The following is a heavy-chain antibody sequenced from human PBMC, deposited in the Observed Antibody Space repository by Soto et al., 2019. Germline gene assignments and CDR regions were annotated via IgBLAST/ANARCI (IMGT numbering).Heavy chain of an antibody. CDR2: IYYSGST. CDR3: ARLPRGKLNWFDP. V-gene: IGHV4-39*01. D-gene: IGHD3-16*01. Sequence: SETLSLTCTVSGGSISSSSYYWGWIRQPPGKGLEWIGSIYYSGSTYYNPPLKSRVTISVDTSKNLFSLKRSSVTAADTAVYYCARLPRGKLNWFDPWGQGTLVTVSS. CDR1: GGSISSSSYY. J-gene: IGHJ5*02.